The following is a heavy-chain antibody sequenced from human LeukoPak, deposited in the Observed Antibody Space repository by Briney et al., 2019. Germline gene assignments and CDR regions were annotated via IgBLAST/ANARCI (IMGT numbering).Heavy chain of an antibody. CDR2: IKSITDGGTT. CDR1: GFTFSNAW. CDR3: TTDHLPSFI. D-gene: IGHD2/OR15-2a*01. V-gene: IGHV3-15*01. Sequence: GGSLRLSCAASGFTFSNAWMSWVRQAPGKGLEWVGRIKSITDGGTTDYSAPVKGRFTISRDDSKNTLYLQMNSLKTEDTAVYYCTTDHLPSFIWGQGTMVTVSS. J-gene: IGHJ3*02.